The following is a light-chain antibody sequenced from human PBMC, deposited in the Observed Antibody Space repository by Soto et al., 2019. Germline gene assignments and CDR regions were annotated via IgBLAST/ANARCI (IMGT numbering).Light chain of an antibody. CDR3: CSYAGSYYV. CDR1: SSDVGSYNL. Sequence: ALTQPASVSGSPGQAITISCTGTSSDVGSYNLVSWYQQRPGKAPKLMIYEVSKRPSGVSNRFSGSKSGNTASLTISGLQAEDEADYYCCSYAGSYYVFGTGTKVTVL. CDR2: EVS. V-gene: IGLV2-23*02. J-gene: IGLJ1*01.